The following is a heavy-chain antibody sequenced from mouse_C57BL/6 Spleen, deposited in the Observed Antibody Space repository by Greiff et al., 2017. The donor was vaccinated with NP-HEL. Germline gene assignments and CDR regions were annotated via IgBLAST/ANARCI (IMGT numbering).Heavy chain of an antibody. Sequence: QVQLQQPGAELVKPGASVKLSCKASGYTFTSYWMQWVKQRPGQGLEWIGEIDPSDSYTNYNQKFKGKATLTVDTSSSTAYMQLSSLTSEDSAVYYCARAPGSSSYYFGDWGQGSTLTVSS. CDR1: GYTFTSYW. CDR2: IDPSDSYT. J-gene: IGHJ2*01. D-gene: IGHD1-1*01. V-gene: IGHV1-50*01. CDR3: ARAPGSSSYYFGD.